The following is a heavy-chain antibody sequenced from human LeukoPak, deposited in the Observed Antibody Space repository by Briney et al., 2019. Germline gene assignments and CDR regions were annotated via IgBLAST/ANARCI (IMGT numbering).Heavy chain of an antibody. Sequence: PSETLSLTCTVSGGSISSSSYYWGWIRQPPGKGLEWIGSIYYSGSTYYNPSLKSRVTISVDTSKNQFSLKLSSVTAADTAVYYCARGGVTTSNVDYWGQGTLVTVSS. CDR3: ARGGVTTSNVDY. J-gene: IGHJ4*02. D-gene: IGHD4-17*01. V-gene: IGHV4-39*07. CDR2: IYYSGST. CDR1: GGSISSSSYY.